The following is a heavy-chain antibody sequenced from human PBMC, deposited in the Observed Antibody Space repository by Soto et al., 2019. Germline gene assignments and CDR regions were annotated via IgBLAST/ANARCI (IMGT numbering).Heavy chain of an antibody. CDR2: ITSSSGT. V-gene: IGHV3-48*01. Sequence: EVQLVESGGGLVQPGGSLRLSCAASGFTFSTHSMNWVRQAPGKGLEWISYITSSSGTMYADAVKGRFTISRDNAKNSLYLQMNSLRAEDTAVYFCVGEVGFQLIYWGQGTLVTGSS. CDR3: VGEVGFQLIY. CDR1: GFTFSTHS. D-gene: IGHD2-2*01. J-gene: IGHJ4*02.